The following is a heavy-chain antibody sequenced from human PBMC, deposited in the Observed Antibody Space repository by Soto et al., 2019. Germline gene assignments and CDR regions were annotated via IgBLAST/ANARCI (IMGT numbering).Heavy chain of an antibody. V-gene: IGHV4-31*03. J-gene: IGHJ4*02. CDR2: IYYSGSP. CDR3: ARVYDSSGYYYWTFDY. CDR1: GGSISSGGYY. Sequence: QVQLQESGPGLVKPSQTLSLTCTVSGGSISSGGYYWSWIRQHPGKGLEWIGYIYYSGSPYYNPSLKSRVTISVDTSKNQFSLKLSSVTAADTAVYYCARVYDSSGYYYWTFDYWGQGTLVTVSS. D-gene: IGHD3-22*01.